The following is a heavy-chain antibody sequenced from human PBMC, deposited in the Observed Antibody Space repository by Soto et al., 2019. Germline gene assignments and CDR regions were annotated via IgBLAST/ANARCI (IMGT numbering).Heavy chain of an antibody. CDR1: GYTFAMYS. J-gene: IGHJ4*02. D-gene: IGHD3-3*01. CDR2: VSPRDGIT. V-gene: IGHV1-46*01. Sequence: ASVKVSCKASGYTFAMYSIYWIRQAPGQGPEWMGIVSPRDGITNYALRFQGRVTMTWDTATSTAFMDMSSLRSDDTAVYYCATXFCXXRCXYFEHWGQGTLVXVXS. CDR3: ATXFCXXRCXYFEH.